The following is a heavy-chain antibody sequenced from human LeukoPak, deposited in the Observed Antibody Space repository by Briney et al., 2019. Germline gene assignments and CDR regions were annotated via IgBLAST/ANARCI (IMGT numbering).Heavy chain of an antibody. Sequence: SQTMSLTCTVSGGSISSYYWSWIRQPAGKGLEWIGRIYTSGSTNYNPSLKSRVTMSVDTSKNQFSLKLSSVTAADTAVYYCARSDSSGAFDYWGQGTLVTVSS. V-gene: IGHV4-4*07. D-gene: IGHD6-19*01. CDR2: IYTSGST. CDR1: GGSISSYY. CDR3: ARSDSSGAFDY. J-gene: IGHJ4*02.